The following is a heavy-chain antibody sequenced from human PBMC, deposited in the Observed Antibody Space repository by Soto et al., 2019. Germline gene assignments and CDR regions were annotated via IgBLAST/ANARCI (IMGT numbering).Heavy chain of an antibody. J-gene: IGHJ4*02. D-gene: IGHD3-9*01. V-gene: IGHV3-53*01. Sequence: PGGSLRLGCAACGFSVTDHDVTWVRKAPGKGLEWVPVLYTGGSAYYGDSVKGRFTISRDSSTNTLYLQMNSLKVGDTAFYFCARSFNDWTTYFDYWSEGTLVTVSS. CDR3: ARSFNDWTTYFDY. CDR2: LYTGGSA. CDR1: GFSVTDHD.